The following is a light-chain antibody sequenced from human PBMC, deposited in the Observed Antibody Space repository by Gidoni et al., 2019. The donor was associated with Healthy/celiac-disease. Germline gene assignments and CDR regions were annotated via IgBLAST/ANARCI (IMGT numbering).Light chain of an antibody. V-gene: IGKV3-11*01. CDR1: QSVSSY. Sequence: EIVLTQSPATLSLSPGERATLSCRASQSVSSYLAWYQQKPGQAPRLLIYDASNRATGIPARFSGSGSGTDFTLTISSLELEDFAVYYCQQRSNWWTFGQXTKVEIK. CDR3: QQRSNWWT. CDR2: DAS. J-gene: IGKJ1*01.